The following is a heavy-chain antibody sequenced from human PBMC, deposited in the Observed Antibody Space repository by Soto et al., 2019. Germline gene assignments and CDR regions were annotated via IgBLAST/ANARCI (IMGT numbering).Heavy chain of an antibody. Sequence: GGSLRLSCAASGFTFSSYSMNWVRQAPGKGLEWVSCISSTSSYIYYADSVKGRFTISRDNAKNSLYLQMSSLRAEDTAMYYCARESSAGYSSAWYVPPDYWGQGTLVTVSS. V-gene: IGHV3-21*01. D-gene: IGHD6-19*01. J-gene: IGHJ4*02. CDR3: ARESSAGYSSAWYVPPDY. CDR2: ISSTSSYI. CDR1: GFTFSSYS.